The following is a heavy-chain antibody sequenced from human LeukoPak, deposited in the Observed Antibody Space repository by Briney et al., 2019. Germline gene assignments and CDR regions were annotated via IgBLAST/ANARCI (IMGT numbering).Heavy chain of an antibody. J-gene: IGHJ4*02. CDR1: GYTLTELS. D-gene: IGHD1-1*01. CDR3: ATRFSTTAGEFDY. CDR2: FDPEDGET. Sequence: GASVKVSCKVSGYTLTELSMHWVRQAPGKGLEWMGGFDPEDGETIYAQKFQGRVTMTEDTSTDTAYMELSSPRSEDTAVYYCATRFSTTAGEFDYWGQGTLVTVSS. V-gene: IGHV1-24*01.